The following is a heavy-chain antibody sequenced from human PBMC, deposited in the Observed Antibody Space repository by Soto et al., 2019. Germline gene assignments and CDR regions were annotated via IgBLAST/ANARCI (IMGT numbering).Heavy chain of an antibody. Sequence: PSETLSLTCAVYGGSFSGYYWSWIRQPPGKGLEWIGEINHSGSTNYNPSLKSRVTISVDTSKNQFSLKLSSATAADTAVYYCARGGSSWLRGGYNWFDPWGQGTLVTVSS. CDR1: GGSFSGYY. V-gene: IGHV4-34*01. J-gene: IGHJ5*02. CDR3: ARGGSSWLRGGYNWFDP. CDR2: INHSGST. D-gene: IGHD6-13*01.